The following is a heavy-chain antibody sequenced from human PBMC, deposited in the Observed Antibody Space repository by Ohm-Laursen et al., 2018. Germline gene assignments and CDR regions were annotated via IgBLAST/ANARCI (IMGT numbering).Heavy chain of an antibody. V-gene: IGHV3-53*01. CDR2: IYGSGDT. J-gene: IGHJ6*02. D-gene: IGHD1-26*01. CDR3: ARAVDSGSPMSYGMDV. Sequence: GSLRLSCAASGFTVSAYYMSWVRQAPGKGLEWVSVIYGSGDTYYADSVKGRFTISRDNAKNSLYLQMNSLRAEDTAVYYCARAVDSGSPMSYGMDVWGQGTTVTVSS. CDR1: GFTVSAYY.